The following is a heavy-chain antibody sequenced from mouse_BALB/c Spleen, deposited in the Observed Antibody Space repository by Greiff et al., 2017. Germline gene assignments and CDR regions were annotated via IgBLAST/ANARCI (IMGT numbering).Heavy chain of an antibody. CDR2: IYWDDDK. J-gene: IGHJ1*01. V-gene: IGHV8-12*01. Sequence: QVTLKVSGPGILQPSQTLSLTCSFSGFSLSTSGMGVSWIRQPSGKGLEWLAHIYWDDDKRYNPSLKSRLTISKDTSSNQVFLKITSVDTADTATYYCARRGGWYFDVWGAGTTVTVSS. CDR1: GFSLSTSGMG. CDR3: ARRGGWYFDV.